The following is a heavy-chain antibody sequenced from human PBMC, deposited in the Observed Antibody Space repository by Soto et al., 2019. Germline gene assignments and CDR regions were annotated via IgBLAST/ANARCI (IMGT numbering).Heavy chain of an antibody. CDR1: GYTSTSYG. V-gene: IGHV1-18*01. J-gene: IGHJ5*02. CDR3: ARGRFLECFLSQNWFDP. Sequence: ASTKFSCKASGYTSTSYGISCVLQAPGQGLGWMGWISDYNGNTNYAQTLQGRVTMTTDTSTSTAYMELSSLTSDDTAVYYCARGRFLECFLSQNWFDPWGQGTLVTVSS. CDR2: ISDYNGNT. D-gene: IGHD3-3*01.